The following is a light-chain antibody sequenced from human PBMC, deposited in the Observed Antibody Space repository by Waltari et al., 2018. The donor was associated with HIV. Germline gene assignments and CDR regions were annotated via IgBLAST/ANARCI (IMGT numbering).Light chain of an antibody. V-gene: IGKV1-12*01. CDR3: QQANSFPALT. CDR1: QGISNW. Sequence: DIQITNSPSSLSASVADRITITCRASQGISNWLAWYQQKPGKAPKLLIYAASSLQSGVPSRFSGSGSGTDFTLTISSLQPEDFATYYCQQANSFPALTFGGGTKVEIK. J-gene: IGKJ4*01. CDR2: AAS.